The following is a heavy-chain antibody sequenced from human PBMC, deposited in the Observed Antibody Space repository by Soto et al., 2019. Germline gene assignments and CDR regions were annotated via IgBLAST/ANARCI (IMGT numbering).Heavy chain of an antibody. D-gene: IGHD1-26*01. CDR3: ARDGGRHSGGMDY. Sequence: QVQLVQSGAEVKKPGSSGQISCKASGGTVSSYSINWVRRAPGQGLEWMGEIIPLFGTANYAQKFQGRVTIAADQSTSPAYMEMSSLSSEDTAGYYCARDGGRHSGGMDYWGQGTLVTVSS. CDR1: GGTVSSYS. CDR2: IIPLFGTA. J-gene: IGHJ4*02. V-gene: IGHV1-69*01.